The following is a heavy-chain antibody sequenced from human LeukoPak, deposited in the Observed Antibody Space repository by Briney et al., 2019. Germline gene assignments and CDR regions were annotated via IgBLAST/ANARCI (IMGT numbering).Heavy chain of an antibody. V-gene: IGHV4-59*08. D-gene: IGHD4-17*01. CDR1: GGSISSYY. J-gene: IGHJ3*02. Sequence: PSETLSLTCTVSGGSISSYYWSWIRQPPGKGLEWFGYIYYSGSTNYNPSLKSRVTISVDTSKNQFSLKLSSVTAADTAVYYCARHLPSYGDYDLDAFDIWGQGTMVTVSS. CDR3: ARHLPSYGDYDLDAFDI. CDR2: IYYSGST.